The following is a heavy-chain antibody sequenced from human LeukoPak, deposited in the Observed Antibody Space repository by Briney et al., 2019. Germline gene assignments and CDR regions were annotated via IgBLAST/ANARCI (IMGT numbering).Heavy chain of an antibody. CDR3: ARAGGYFDSHGFDY. Sequence: GGSLRLSCAASGFTFSRNSMNWVRQAPGKGLEWVSSISTSSNYIYYADSVKGRFTISRDNAKNSLYLQMNSPRAEDTAVYYCARAGGYFDSHGFDYWGQGTLVTVSS. CDR2: ISTSSNYI. V-gene: IGHV3-21*01. J-gene: IGHJ4*02. CDR1: GFTFSRNS. D-gene: IGHD3-9*01.